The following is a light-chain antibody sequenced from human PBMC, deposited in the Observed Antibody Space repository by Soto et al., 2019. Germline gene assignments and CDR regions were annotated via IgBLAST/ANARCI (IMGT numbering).Light chain of an antibody. CDR2: GAS. CDR1: QSVSNN. V-gene: IGKV3-15*01. J-gene: IGKJ1*01. CDR3: QQYNNWPRT. Sequence: EIVMTQSPATLSVSPGERATLSCRASQSVSNNLAWYQQKPGQAPRLLIYGASTRATGIPARFSGSGSGTEFTLTISSVQSEDFEVYYCQQYNNWPRTFGQATKVEIK.